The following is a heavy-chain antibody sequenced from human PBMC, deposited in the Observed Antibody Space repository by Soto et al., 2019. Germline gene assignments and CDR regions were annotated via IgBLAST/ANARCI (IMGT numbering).Heavy chain of an antibody. CDR3: AGRCDGTNCLAHFDY. D-gene: IGHD2-21*01. J-gene: IGHJ4*02. Sequence: SVKVSCKASGGTFNNYVINWVRQAPGQGLEWMAGIIPIFGTPNYAQKFRGRVTITADKSTSTAYMELNSLRSEDTAVYYCAGRCDGTNCLAHFDYWGQGTLVTVSS. V-gene: IGHV1-69*06. CDR2: IIPIFGTP. CDR1: GGTFNNYV.